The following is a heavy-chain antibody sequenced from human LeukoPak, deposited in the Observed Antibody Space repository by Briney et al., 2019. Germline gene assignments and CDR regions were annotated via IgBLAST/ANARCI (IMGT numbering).Heavy chain of an antibody. CDR1: GYSFTSYW. Sequence: GESLKISCKGSGYSFTSYWIGWVRQMPGKGLEWMGIIYPVDSDTRYSPSFQGQVTISADKSISTAYLQWSSLKASDTAMYYCARSDRVTIFGVATYYGMDVWGQGTTVTVSS. CDR2: IYPVDSDT. D-gene: IGHD3-3*01. CDR3: ARSDRVTIFGVATYYGMDV. J-gene: IGHJ6*02. V-gene: IGHV5-51*01.